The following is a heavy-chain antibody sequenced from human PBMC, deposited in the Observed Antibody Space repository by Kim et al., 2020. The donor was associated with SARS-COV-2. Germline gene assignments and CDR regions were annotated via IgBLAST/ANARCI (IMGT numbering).Heavy chain of an antibody. D-gene: IGHD2-2*02. CDR3: ARESLYCNSTSCYIHWFDP. Sequence: SETLSLTCTVSGGSISSGGYYWSWIRQHPGKGLEWIGYIYYSGSTYYNPSLKSRVTISVDTSKNQFSLKLSSVTAADTAVYYCARESLYCNSTSCYIHWFDPWGEGTLVTVSS. CDR1: GGSISSGGYY. CDR2: IYYSGST. J-gene: IGHJ5*02. V-gene: IGHV4-31*03.